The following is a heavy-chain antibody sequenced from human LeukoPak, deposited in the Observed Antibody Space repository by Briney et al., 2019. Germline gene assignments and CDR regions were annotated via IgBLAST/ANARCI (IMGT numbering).Heavy chain of an antibody. CDR3: ARAHLIDYGDSGIDY. D-gene: IGHD4-17*01. J-gene: IGHJ4*02. CDR2: INPNSGGT. CDR1: GYTFTGYY. Sequence: GASVKVSCKAPGYTFTGYYMHWVRQAPGQGLEWMGWINPNSGGTNYAQKFQGRVTMTRDTSISTAYMELSRLRSDDTAVYYCARAHLIDYGDSGIDYWGQGTLVTVSS. V-gene: IGHV1-2*02.